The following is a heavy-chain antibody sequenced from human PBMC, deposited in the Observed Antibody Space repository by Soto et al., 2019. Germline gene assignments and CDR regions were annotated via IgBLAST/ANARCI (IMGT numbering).Heavy chain of an antibody. Sequence: AQLSESGGGLVRPGGSLRVSCAASGFGFGSYAMAWIRQAPGKGLEWVSSISGSGLVTYYADSVRGRFAVSRDNSRNTLFLQMNSLRAEDTAVYYCARTRGTHCSGDSCYYFDIWGWGTLVSV. CDR2: ISGSGLVT. D-gene: IGHD2-15*01. CDR3: ARTRGTHCSGDSCYYFDI. J-gene: IGHJ4*02. V-gene: IGHV3-23*01. CDR1: GFGFGSYA.